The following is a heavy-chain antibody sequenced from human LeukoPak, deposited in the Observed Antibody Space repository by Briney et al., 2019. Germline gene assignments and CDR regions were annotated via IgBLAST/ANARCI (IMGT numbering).Heavy chain of an antibody. Sequence: GGSLRLSCAASGFTFSSYWMSWVRQAPGKGLEWVANIKQDGSEKYYVDSVKGRFTISRDNAKNSLYLQMNSLRAEDTAVYYCAREVYSSSWAYNWFDPWGQGTLVTVSS. J-gene: IGHJ5*02. CDR3: AREVYSSSWAYNWFDP. CDR2: IKQDGSEK. V-gene: IGHV3-7*01. CDR1: GFTFSSYW. D-gene: IGHD6-13*01.